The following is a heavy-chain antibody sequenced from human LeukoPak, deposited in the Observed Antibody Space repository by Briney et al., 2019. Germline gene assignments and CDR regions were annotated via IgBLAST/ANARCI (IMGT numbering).Heavy chain of an antibody. CDR1: GYTFTSYG. V-gene: IGHV1-2*02. J-gene: IGHJ4*02. CDR2: INPNSGGT. CDR3: ARDREESSGLGY. Sequence: GASVKVSCKASGYTFTSYGISWVRQAPGQGLEWMGWINPNSGGTNYAQKFQGRVTMTRDTSISTAYMELSRLRSDDTAVYYCARDREESSGLGYWGQGTLVTVSS. D-gene: IGHD3-3*01.